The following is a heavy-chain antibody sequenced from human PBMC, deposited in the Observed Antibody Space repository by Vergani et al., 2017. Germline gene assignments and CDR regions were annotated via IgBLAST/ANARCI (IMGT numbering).Heavy chain of an antibody. CDR3: ARDPKTYTHSSSWYQPSYNWFDP. V-gene: IGHV3-30*01. J-gene: IGHJ5*02. CDR1: GFTFSSYA. Sequence: QVQLVESGGGVVQPGRSLRLSCAASGFTFSSYAMHWVRQAPGKGLEWVAVISYDGSNKYYADSVKGRFTIPRDNSKKTLYLQMNSLRAEDTAVYYCARDPKTYTHSSSWYQPSYNWFDPWGQGTLVTVSS. CDR2: ISYDGSNK. D-gene: IGHD6-13*01.